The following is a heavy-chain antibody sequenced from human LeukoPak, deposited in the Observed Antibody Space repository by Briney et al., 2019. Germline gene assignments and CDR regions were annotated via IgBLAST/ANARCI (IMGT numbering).Heavy chain of an antibody. CDR1: GVSFSGYY. CDR3: ARGPSYYDYVWGSYRPFDY. Sequence: SETLSLTCAVYGVSFSGYYWSWIRQPPGKGLEWIGEINHSGSTNYNPSLKSRVTISVDTSKNQFSLKLSSVTAADTAVYYCARGPSYYDYVWGSYRPFDYWGQGTLVTVSS. CDR2: INHSGST. J-gene: IGHJ4*02. V-gene: IGHV4-34*01. D-gene: IGHD3-16*02.